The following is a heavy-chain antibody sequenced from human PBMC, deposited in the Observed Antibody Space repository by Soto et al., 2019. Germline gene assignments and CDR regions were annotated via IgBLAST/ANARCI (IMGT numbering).Heavy chain of an antibody. V-gene: IGHV1-18*01. D-gene: IGHD6-6*01. J-gene: IGHJ5*02. Sequence: QVQLVQSGAEVKKPGASVKVSCKASGYTFPSYGFSWVRQAPGQGLEGMEWISPDNGNTNYAQKLPGRVTMTPDTSTSTAYMELMTLTSDDTAAYYCARRLEYRISSVWFDPWGQGTLVTVSS. CDR1: GYTFPSYG. CDR2: ISPDNGNT. CDR3: ARRLEYRISSVWFDP.